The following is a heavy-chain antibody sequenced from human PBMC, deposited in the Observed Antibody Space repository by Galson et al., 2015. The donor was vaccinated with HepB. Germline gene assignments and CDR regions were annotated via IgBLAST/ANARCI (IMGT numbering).Heavy chain of an antibody. CDR1: GFTFSSYA. D-gene: IGHD1-7*01. CDR2: ISGSGGST. Sequence: SLRLSCAASGFTFSSYAMSWVRQAPGKGLEWVSAISGSGGSTYYADSVKGRFTISRDNSKNTLYLQMNSLRAEDTAVYYCAKGKLLSYPENYYYYYGMDVWGQGTTVTVSS. CDR3: AKGKLLSYPENYYYYYGMDV. V-gene: IGHV3-23*01. J-gene: IGHJ6*02.